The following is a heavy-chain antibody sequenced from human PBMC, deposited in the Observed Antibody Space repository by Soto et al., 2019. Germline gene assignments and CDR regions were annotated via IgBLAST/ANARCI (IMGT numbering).Heavy chain of an antibody. CDR1: GFNVSRTS. CDR2: IYSGAVT. D-gene: IGHD2-15*01. Sequence: EVQLVESGGGLVQPGGSLRLSCAASGFNVSRTSMSWVRQAPGKGLEWVAVIYSGAVTPYAGSGKGSFTMARDTSRNSLYLQMNSLRVEETVVCYCAREGYGCSNRFDYWGQGTLVTVSS. V-gene: IGHV3-66*01. J-gene: IGHJ5*01. CDR3: AREGYGCSNRFDY.